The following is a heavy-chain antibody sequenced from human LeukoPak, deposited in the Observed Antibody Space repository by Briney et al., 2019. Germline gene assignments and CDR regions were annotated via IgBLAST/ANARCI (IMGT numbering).Heavy chain of an antibody. CDR2: INPYNGNS. J-gene: IGHJ4*02. D-gene: IGHD3-9*01. CDR3: ARGLYYTDYDILTGYSPRFDY. V-gene: IGHV1-18*01. CDR1: GYAFTSFG. Sequence: GASVKVSCKASGYAFTSFGIGWVRQAPGQGLEWMGRINPYNGNSNYAQRLQGRVTMTTDTSTTTAYMELRSLRPEDTAMYYCARGLYYTDYDILTGYSPRFDYWGQGTLVTASS.